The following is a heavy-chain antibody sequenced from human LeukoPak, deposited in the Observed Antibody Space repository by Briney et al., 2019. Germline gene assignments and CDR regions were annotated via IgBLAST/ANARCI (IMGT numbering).Heavy chain of an antibody. Sequence: ASVKVSCKASGYTFTGYYMHWVRQAPGQGLEWMGWIDPNSGGTNYARKFEGRVTMTRDTSISKDYMELSRLKSDDTAVYYCALMLRGVIYHFDSWGQGTLVTVSP. V-gene: IGHV1-2*02. CDR1: GYTFTGYY. CDR3: ALMLRGVIYHFDS. J-gene: IGHJ4*02. D-gene: IGHD3-10*01. CDR2: IDPNSGGT.